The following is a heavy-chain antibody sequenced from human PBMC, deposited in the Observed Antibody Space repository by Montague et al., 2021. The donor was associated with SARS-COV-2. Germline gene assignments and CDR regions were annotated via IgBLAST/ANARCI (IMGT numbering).Heavy chain of an antibody. CDR3: ARFGSGTLEFDL. V-gene: IGHV4-61*02. CDR2: IRTTGHT. Sequence: TLSLTCTVSGASISTGIYYWSWIRQPAGKGLEWIGRIRTTGHTDYNSSLESRVFMSVDTSTNQFSLSLTSVTAADTAVYFCARFGSGTLEFDLWGQETQVTVSS. J-gene: IGHJ4*02. D-gene: IGHD1-26*01. CDR1: GASISTGIYY.